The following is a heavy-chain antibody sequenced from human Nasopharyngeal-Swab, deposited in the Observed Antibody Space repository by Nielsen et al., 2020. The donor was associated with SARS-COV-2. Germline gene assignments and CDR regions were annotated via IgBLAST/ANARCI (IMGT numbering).Heavy chain of an antibody. Sequence: GESLKISCAASGFTFSSYWMSWVRQAPGEGLEWVANIKQDGSEKYYVDSVKGRFTISRDNAKNSLYLQMNSLRAEDTAVYYCASLNPMRYWGQGTLVTVSS. CDR1: GFTFSSYW. D-gene: IGHD3-22*01. V-gene: IGHV3-7*05. CDR3: ASLNPMRY. CDR2: IKQDGSEK. J-gene: IGHJ4*02.